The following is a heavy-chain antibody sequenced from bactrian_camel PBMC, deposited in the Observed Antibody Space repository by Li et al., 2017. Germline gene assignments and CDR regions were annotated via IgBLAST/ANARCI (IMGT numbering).Heavy chain of an antibody. CDR1: GFTFDRYY. CDR3: TTGGHHGPYNY. CDR2: ILSDSKTT. V-gene: IGHV3-2*01. Sequence: VQLVESGETSVQAGGSLRLSCAASGFTFDRYYMTWVCQAPGKGLEWVSNILSDSKTTYYSDSVKGRFTMSRDNAKNTLYLQMNSLKTEDSAVYYCTTGGHHGPYNYWGQGTQVT. J-gene: IGHJ4*01.